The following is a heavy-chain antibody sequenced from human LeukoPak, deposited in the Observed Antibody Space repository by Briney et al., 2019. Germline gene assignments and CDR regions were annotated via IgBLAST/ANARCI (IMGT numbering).Heavy chain of an antibody. CDR3: ARVQAGKWDFDF. D-gene: IGHD2-8*01. V-gene: IGHV3-48*01. CDR2: IRSDSSII. CDR1: GFAFSTYS. J-gene: IGHJ4*02. Sequence: PGGSLRLSCAASGFAFSTYSMNWVRQAPGKGLDWVSYIRSDSSIIHYTDSVKGRFTISRDNGKNSLYLQMNSLRAEDTAVYFCARVQAGKWDFDFWGQGTLVTVSS.